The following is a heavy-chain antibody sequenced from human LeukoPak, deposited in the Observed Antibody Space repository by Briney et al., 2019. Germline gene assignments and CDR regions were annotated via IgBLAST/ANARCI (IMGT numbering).Heavy chain of an antibody. V-gene: IGHV3-11*01. D-gene: IGHD1-26*01. Sequence: GGSLRLSCAASGFTFSDYYMSWIRQAPGKGLEWVSYISSSGSTIYYADSVKGRFTISRDNAKNSLYLQMNSLRAEDTAVYYCAKFRATTRDSIDYWGQGTLVTVSS. CDR3: AKFRATTRDSIDY. CDR2: ISSSGSTI. CDR1: GFTFSDYY. J-gene: IGHJ4*02.